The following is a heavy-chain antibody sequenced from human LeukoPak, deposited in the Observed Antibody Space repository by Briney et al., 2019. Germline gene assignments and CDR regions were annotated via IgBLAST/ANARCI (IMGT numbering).Heavy chain of an antibody. Sequence: GGSLRLSCAASGFTFSSYAMSWVRQAPGKGLEWVSTISGSGGSTYYADSVKGRFTISRDNSKNTLYLQMNSLRAEDTAVYYCARGGTSGWRTPNDDYWGQGTLVTVSS. CDR1: GFTFSSYA. CDR2: ISGSGGST. D-gene: IGHD6-19*01. J-gene: IGHJ4*02. V-gene: IGHV3-23*01. CDR3: ARGGTSGWRTPNDDY.